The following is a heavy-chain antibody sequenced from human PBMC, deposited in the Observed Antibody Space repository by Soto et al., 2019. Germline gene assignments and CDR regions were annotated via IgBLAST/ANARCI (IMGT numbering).Heavy chain of an antibody. CDR3: ARALNYSNFDY. D-gene: IGHD4-4*01. J-gene: IGHJ4*02. V-gene: IGHV5-51*01. CDR1: GYNFMRHW. CDR2: ILPRDSDT. Sequence: LGESLKISCEVSGYNFMRHWIAWVRQMPGKGLEWMGTILPRDSDTRYSPSFQGQVTISADKSINTAYVQWTSLEASDTAIYFCARALNYSNFDYWGQGTLVTVSS.